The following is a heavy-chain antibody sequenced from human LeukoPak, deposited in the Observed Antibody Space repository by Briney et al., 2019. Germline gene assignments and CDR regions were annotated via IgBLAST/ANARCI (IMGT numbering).Heavy chain of an antibody. CDR1: GYTFTDYY. V-gene: IGHV1-2*02. D-gene: IGHD1-7*01. CDR2: INPNTGGT. Sequence: ASVKVSCKASGYTFTDYYLHWVRQAPGQGLEWMGWINPNTGGTNYAQKFQGRVTMTRDTSISTAYMELTRLRSDDTAVYYCARALELTNDYWGQGTLVIVSS. J-gene: IGHJ4*02. CDR3: ARALELTNDY.